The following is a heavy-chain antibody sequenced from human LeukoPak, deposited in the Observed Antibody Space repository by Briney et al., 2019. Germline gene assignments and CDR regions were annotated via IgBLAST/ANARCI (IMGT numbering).Heavy chain of an antibody. D-gene: IGHD3-10*01. CDR1: GGSFSGYY. V-gene: IGHV4-34*01. CDR3: ARGGYYGSGNDFRFDP. Sequence: SETLSLTCAVYGGSFSGYYWSWIRQPPGKGLEWIGEINHSGSTNYNPSLKSRVTISVDTSKNQFFLNLSSVTAADTAVYYCARGGYYGSGNDFRFDPWGQGTLVTVSS. J-gene: IGHJ5*02. CDR2: INHSGST.